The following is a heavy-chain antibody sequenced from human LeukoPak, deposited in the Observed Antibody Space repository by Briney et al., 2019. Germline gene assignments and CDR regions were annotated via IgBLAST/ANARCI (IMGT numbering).Heavy chain of an antibody. CDR2: IRYDGSHE. CDR3: AKGAAYTSLDI. J-gene: IGHJ3*02. V-gene: IGHV3-30*02. Sequence: GGSLRLSCTASGFSFSSSAMHWVRQAPGKGLEWVTIIRYDGSHEYYADSVRGRFTISRDTSTNTLYLQMNSLRSEDTAVYYCAKGAAYTSLDIWGHGTMVTVSS. D-gene: IGHD6-25*01. CDR1: GFSFSSSA.